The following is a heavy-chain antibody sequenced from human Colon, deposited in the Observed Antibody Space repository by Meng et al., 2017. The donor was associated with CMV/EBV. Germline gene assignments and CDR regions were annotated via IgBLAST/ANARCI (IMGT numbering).Heavy chain of an antibody. Sequence: GGSLRLSCAVSGFSLTDYYMTWIRQAPGKGLEWVAYISNTGYTKYYADSVKGRFTLSRDNGGNILYLQMNSLRLDDTATYYCAPITVVRGVLSMDVWGQGTTVTVSS. V-gene: IGHV3-11*04. CDR1: GFSLTDYY. D-gene: IGHD3-10*01. CDR2: ISNTGYTK. J-gene: IGHJ6*02. CDR3: APITVVRGVLSMDV.